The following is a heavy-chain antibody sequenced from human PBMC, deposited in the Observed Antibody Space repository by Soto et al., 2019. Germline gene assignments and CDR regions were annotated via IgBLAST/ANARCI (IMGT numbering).Heavy chain of an antibody. V-gene: IGHV4-59*08. CDR3: ARHSGSGSYYAFYYFDY. J-gene: IGHJ4*02. CDR2: IYYSGST. D-gene: IGHD3-10*01. CDR1: GGSISSYY. Sequence: QVQLQESGPGLVKPSETLSLTCTVSGGSISSYYWSWIRQPPGQGLEWIGYIYYSGSTNYNPSLKSRVTISVDPSKNQFSLKLSSVTAADTAVYYCARHSGSGSYYAFYYFDYWGQGTLVTVSS.